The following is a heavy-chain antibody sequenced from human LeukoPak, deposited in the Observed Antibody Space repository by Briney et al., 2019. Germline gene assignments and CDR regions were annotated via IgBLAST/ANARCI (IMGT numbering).Heavy chain of an antibody. CDR1: GGPINSTNFY. CDR3: ASHSGSGSYPTY. J-gene: IGHJ4*02. Sequence: SETLSLTCIVSGGPINSTNFYWGWIRQPPGKGLEWIGSVHSNGNSYYNPSLKSRVTISVDTSKNQFSLNLRSVTAADTAVYYCASHSGSGSYPTYWGQGPLVTVPS. V-gene: IGHV4-39*01. CDR2: VHSNGNS. D-gene: IGHD1-26*01.